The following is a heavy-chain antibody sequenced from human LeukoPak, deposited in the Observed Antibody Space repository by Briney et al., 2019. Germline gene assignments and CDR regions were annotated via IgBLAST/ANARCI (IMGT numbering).Heavy chain of an antibody. CDR3: ARRFVTGYSSSWFDY. Sequence: SETLSLTCTVSGGSISSSSYYWGCIRQPPGKGLEWIGSIYYSGSTYYNPSLKSRVTISVDTSKNQFSLKLSSVTAADTAVYYCARRFVTGYSSSWFDYWGQGTLVTVSS. CDR2: IYYSGST. V-gene: IGHV4-39*01. D-gene: IGHD6-13*01. J-gene: IGHJ4*02. CDR1: GGSISSSSYY.